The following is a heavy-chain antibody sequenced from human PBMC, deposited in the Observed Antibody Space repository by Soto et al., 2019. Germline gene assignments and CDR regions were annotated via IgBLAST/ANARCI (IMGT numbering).Heavy chain of an antibody. Sequence: LSLTCTVSGGSISSYYWSWIRQPPGKGLEWIGYIYYSGSTNYNPSLKSRVTISVDTSKNQFSLELSSVIAADTAVYYCARSDGHYWGQGTLVTVSS. CDR2: IYYSGST. J-gene: IGHJ4*02. CDR3: ARSDGHY. V-gene: IGHV4-59*01. CDR1: GGSISSYY.